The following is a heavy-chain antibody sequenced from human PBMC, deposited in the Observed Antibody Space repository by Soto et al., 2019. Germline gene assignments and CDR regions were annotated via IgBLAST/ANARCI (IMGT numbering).Heavy chain of an antibody. CDR1: GSSISSDSSY. CDR2: IYYSGDT. V-gene: IGHV4-39*01. J-gene: IGHJ4*02. CDR3: ASPMTSYGDYYN. Sequence: SETLSLTCTVSGSSISSDSSYWDWIRQPPGKGLEWIGNIYYSGDTYYNPSLKSRVSISVDTSKNQFFLKMYSVTAADTAVYYCASPMTSYGDYYNWGQGTLVTVSS. D-gene: IGHD4-17*01.